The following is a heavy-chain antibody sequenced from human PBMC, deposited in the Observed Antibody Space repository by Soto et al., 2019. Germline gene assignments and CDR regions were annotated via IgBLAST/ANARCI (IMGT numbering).Heavy chain of an antibody. J-gene: IGHJ6*02. CDR3: AREGGAVLRFLEWLSNYYYGMDV. CDR1: GGTFSNYA. CDR2: IIPIFGTA. Sequence: SVKVSCKASGGTFSNYAISWVRQAPGQGLEWMGGIIPIFGTANYAQKFQGRVTTTADESTSTAYMELSSLRSEDTAVYYCAREGGAVLRFLEWLSNYYYGMDVWGQGTTVTVSS. D-gene: IGHD3-3*01. V-gene: IGHV1-69*13.